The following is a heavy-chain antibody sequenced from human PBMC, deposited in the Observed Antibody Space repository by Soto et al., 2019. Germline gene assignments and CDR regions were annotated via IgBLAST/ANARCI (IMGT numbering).Heavy chain of an antibody. Sequence: EVPLVESGGGLVKPGGSLRLSCAASGFTFSSYSMNWVRQAPGKGLEWVSSISSSSSYIYYADSVKGRFTISRDNAKNSLYLQMNSLRAEDTAVYYCARDRTSSSWYGGVYYYGMDVWGQGTTVTVSS. J-gene: IGHJ6*02. V-gene: IGHV3-21*01. CDR1: GFTFSSYS. D-gene: IGHD6-13*01. CDR3: ARDRTSSSWYGGVYYYGMDV. CDR2: ISSSSSYI.